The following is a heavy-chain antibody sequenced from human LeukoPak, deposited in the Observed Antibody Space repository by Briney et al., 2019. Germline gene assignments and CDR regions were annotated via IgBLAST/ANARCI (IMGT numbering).Heavy chain of an antibody. V-gene: IGHV1-2*02. CDR2: INPNSGGT. CDR1: GYTFTGYY. Sequence: ASVKVSCKASGYTFTGYYMHWVRQAPGQGLEWMGWINPNSGGTNYAQKFQGRVTMTRDTSISTAYMELSRLRSDDTAVYYCARDPAPYYYGSGSYYRSLVDVWGQGTTVTVSS. CDR3: ARDPAPYYYGSGSYYRSLVDV. D-gene: IGHD3-10*01. J-gene: IGHJ6*02.